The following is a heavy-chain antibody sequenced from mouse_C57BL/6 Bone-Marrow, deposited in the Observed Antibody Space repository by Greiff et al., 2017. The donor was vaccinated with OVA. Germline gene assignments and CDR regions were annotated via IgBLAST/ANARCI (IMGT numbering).Heavy chain of an antibody. Sequence: EVHLQQSGTVLARPGASVKMSCKTSGYTFTSYWMHWVKQRPGQGLEWIGAIYPGNSDTSYNQKFKGKAKLTAVTSASIAYMQLSGLANEDSAVYSSTTYSNAYWGQGTLVTVSA. CDR3: TTYSNAY. J-gene: IGHJ3*01. CDR1: GYTFTSYW. CDR2: IYPGNSDT. V-gene: IGHV1-5*01. D-gene: IGHD2-5*01.